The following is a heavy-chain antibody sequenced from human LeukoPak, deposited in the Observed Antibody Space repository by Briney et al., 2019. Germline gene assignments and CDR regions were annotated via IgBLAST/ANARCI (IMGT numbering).Heavy chain of an antibody. V-gene: IGHV1-46*01. CDR1: GYTFTSYY. CDR2: INPSGGST. J-gene: IGHJ3*02. D-gene: IGHD1-26*01. Sequence: ASVKVSCKASGYTFTSYYMHWVRQAPGQGLAWMGIINPSGGSTSYAQKFQGRVTMTRDTSTSTVYMELSSLRSEDTAVYYCARVGGSYAAFDIWGQGTMVTVSS. CDR3: ARVGGSYAAFDI.